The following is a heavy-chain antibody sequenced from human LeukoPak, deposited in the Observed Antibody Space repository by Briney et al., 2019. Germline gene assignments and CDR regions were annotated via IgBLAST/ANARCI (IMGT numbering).Heavy chain of an antibody. V-gene: IGHV3-74*01. CDR3: ARDMIRGVFDAFDI. J-gene: IGHJ3*02. CDR2: INNDESST. D-gene: IGHD3-10*01. CDR1: GFTFSNYW. Sequence: GGSLRLSCAASGFTFSNYWIHWVRQTPGKGLVWVSCINNDESSTNYADSVKGRFTVSRDNTKNTLYLQMNSLRAEDTAVYYCARDMIRGVFDAFDIWGRGTMVAV.